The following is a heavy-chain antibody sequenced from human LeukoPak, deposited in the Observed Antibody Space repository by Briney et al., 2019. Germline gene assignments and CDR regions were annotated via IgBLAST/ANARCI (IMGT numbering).Heavy chain of an antibody. J-gene: IGHJ4*02. CDR3: ATGYCSSTNCRIDY. Sequence: GSLRLSCAASGFNFSDHYMDWVRQAPGKGLEWVAVISYDGSNKYYADSVKGRFTISRDNAKNSLYLQMNSLRAEDTAVYYCATGYCSSTNCRIDYWGQGTLVSVSS. CDR1: GFNFSDHY. CDR2: ISYDGSNK. D-gene: IGHD2-2*03. V-gene: IGHV3-30-3*01.